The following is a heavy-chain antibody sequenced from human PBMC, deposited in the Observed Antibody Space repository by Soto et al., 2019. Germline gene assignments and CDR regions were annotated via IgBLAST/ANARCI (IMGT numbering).Heavy chain of an antibody. CDR2: IIPIFGTA. V-gene: IGHV1-69*06. CDR1: GGTFSSHA. J-gene: IGHJ1*01. Sequence: SVKVSCKASGGTFSSHAISWVRQAPGQGLEWMGGIIPIFGTANYAQKFQGRVTITADNSTSTSNMELNSLTSEDTAVYNFAIDRGAYSSSWYGGFQHWGNVTLVTDSS. D-gene: IGHD6-13*01. CDR3: AIDRGAYSSSWYGGFQH.